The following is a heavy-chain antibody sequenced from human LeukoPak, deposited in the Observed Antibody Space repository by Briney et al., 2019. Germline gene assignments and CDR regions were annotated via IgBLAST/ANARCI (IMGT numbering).Heavy chain of an antibody. V-gene: IGHV4-34*01. Sequence: SEALSLTCAVYGGSFSGYYWSWIRQPPGKGLEWIGEINHSGSTNYNPSLKSRVTISVDTSKNQFSLKLSSVTAADTAVYYCARGGGITGTTRGAFDIWGQGTMVTVSS. CDR1: GGSFSGYY. CDR2: INHSGST. D-gene: IGHD1-20*01. CDR3: ARGGGITGTTRGAFDI. J-gene: IGHJ3*02.